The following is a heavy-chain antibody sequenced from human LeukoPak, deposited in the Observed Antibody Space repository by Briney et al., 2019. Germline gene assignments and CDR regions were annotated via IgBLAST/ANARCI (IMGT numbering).Heavy chain of an antibody. J-gene: IGHJ6*03. V-gene: IGHV4-61*05. D-gene: IGHD5-12*01. CDR2: IYTSGST. CDR3: ARGGDIVATIFGRQDYYYMDV. CDR1: GGSISSSSYY. Sequence: PSETLSLTCTVSGGSISSSSYYWGWIRQPPGKGLEWIGRIYTSGSTNYNPSLKSRVTMSVDTSKNQFSLKLSSVTAADTAVYYCARGGDIVATIFGRQDYYYMDVWGKGTTVTISS.